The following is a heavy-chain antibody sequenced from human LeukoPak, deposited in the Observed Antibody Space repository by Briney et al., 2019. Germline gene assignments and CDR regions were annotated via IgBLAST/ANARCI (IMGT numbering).Heavy chain of an antibody. CDR1: GFTFSSYA. CDR3: AKARGFCSGGSCYKPFVP. D-gene: IGHD2-15*01. Sequence: GGSLTLPCAASGFTFSSYAMSWVRQAPGQGLEWVSGISGSDGSTYYADSVKGRFTISRDYSKNTLYVQMNSLRAEDTAVYYCAKARGFCSGGSCYKPFVPWGQGTLVTVSS. V-gene: IGHV3-23*01. CDR2: ISGSDGST. J-gene: IGHJ5*02.